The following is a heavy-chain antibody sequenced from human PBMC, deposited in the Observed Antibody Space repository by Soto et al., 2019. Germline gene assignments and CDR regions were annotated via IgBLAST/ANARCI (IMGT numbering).Heavy chain of an antibody. V-gene: IGHV4-31*03. Sequence: SLTCTVSGGSISSGGYYLSWIRQHPGKGLEWIGYIYYSGSTYYNPSLKSRGTISVDTSKNQFSLKLSYVTVAATEVYYCARAFMYYGSASSEYWGQGTLVTVT. D-gene: IGHD3-10*01. CDR1: GGSISSGGYY. CDR3: ARAFMYYGSASSEY. CDR2: IYYSGST. J-gene: IGHJ4*02.